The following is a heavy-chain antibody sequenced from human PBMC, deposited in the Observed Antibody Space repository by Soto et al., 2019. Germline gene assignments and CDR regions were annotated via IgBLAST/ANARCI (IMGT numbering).Heavy chain of an antibody. Sequence: GXSVKGSCKASGYTFSDFDINWRRQASGQGPEWMGWMNAKSGDTFFAQRFQGKFNMTWDTSLSTAYMEVGSLTSDDTAMYYCARGNPFNYAGFDVWGQGTTVTVSS. CDR1: GYTFSDFD. CDR2: MNAKSGDT. J-gene: IGHJ6*02. V-gene: IGHV1-8*01. CDR3: ARGNPFNYAGFDV. D-gene: IGHD3-16*01.